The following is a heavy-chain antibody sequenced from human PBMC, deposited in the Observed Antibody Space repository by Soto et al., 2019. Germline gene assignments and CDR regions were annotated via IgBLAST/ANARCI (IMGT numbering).Heavy chain of an antibody. Sequence: QVQLQQWGAGLLKPSETLSLTCAVYGGSFSGYYWSWIRQPPGKGLEWIGEINHSGSTNYNPSLKSRVTISVDTSKNQFSLKLSSVTAADTAVYYCARVRRFGNSGRYFDLWGRGTLVTVSS. V-gene: IGHV4-34*01. CDR3: ARVRRFGNSGRYFDL. D-gene: IGHD5-12*01. J-gene: IGHJ2*01. CDR1: GGSFSGYY. CDR2: INHSGST.